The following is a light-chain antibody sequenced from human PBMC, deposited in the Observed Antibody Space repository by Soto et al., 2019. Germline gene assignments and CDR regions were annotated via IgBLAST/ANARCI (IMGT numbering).Light chain of an antibody. V-gene: IGKV3-20*01. CDR2: DTS. Sequence: EIVLMQSPGTLSLSPGEGATLSCRASQSVNSNYLAWYQQKPGQAPTVLIFDTSRRATGVPDRFSGSGSGTDFTLTISILEPDDFAVYYCQQYGSSQFTVGPGTKVNIK. CDR1: QSVNSNY. CDR3: QQYGSSQFT. J-gene: IGKJ3*01.